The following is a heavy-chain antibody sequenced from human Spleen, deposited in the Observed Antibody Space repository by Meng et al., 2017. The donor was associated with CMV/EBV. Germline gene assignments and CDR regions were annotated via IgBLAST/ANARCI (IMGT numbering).Heavy chain of an antibody. Sequence: QVQLQESGPGLVKPSETLSLTCAVYGRSFSGYYWSWIRQPPGKGLEWIGEINHSGSTNYNPSLKSRVTISVDTSKNQFSLKLSSVTAADTAVYYCARTAGYYGSGSYWGYWGQGTLVTVFS. D-gene: IGHD3-10*01. CDR2: INHSGST. J-gene: IGHJ4*02. V-gene: IGHV4-34*01. CDR1: GRSFSGYY. CDR3: ARTAGYYGSGSYWGY.